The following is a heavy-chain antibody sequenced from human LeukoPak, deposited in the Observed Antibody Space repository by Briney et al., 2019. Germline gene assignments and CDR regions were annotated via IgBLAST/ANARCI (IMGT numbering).Heavy chain of an antibody. J-gene: IGHJ4*02. CDR1: GFTVSSNY. CDR2: IYSGGIT. D-gene: IGHD6-19*01. Sequence: GGSLRLSCAASGFTVSSNYMSWVRQAPGKGLEWVSVIYSGGITYYADSVKGRFTISRHNSKNTLYLQMNSVRAEDTAVYYCACIAVAGTYDYWGQGTLVTVSS. V-gene: IGHV3-53*04. CDR3: ACIAVAGTYDY.